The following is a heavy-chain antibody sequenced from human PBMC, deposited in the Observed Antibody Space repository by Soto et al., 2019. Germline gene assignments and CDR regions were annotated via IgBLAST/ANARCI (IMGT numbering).Heavy chain of an antibody. V-gene: IGHV4-4*07. J-gene: IGHJ4*02. CDR2: IYTSGST. Sequence: TSETLSLTCTVSGGSISSYHWSWIRQPAGKGLEWIGRIYTSGSTNYNPSLKSRVTMSVDTSKNQFSLKLSSVTAADTAVYYCARDCSSNSCYDVFDYWGQGSLITV. CDR3: ARDCSSNSCYDVFDY. CDR1: GGSISSYH. D-gene: IGHD2-2*01.